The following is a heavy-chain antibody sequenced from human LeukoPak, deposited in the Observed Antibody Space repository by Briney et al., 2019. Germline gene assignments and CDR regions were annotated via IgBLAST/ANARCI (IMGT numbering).Heavy chain of an antibody. CDR1: GFTFSTYW. CDR2: IKQDGSDK. CDR3: ARVRCSSNSCFPDY. J-gene: IGHJ4*02. D-gene: IGHD2-2*01. Sequence: PGGSLRLSCAASGFTFSTYWMSWVRQAPGKGLAWVANIKQDGSDKYCVDSVKGRFTISRDNAKNSLFLQMNSLRAEDTAVYYCARVRCSSNSCFPDYWGQGTLVTVSS. V-gene: IGHV3-7*01.